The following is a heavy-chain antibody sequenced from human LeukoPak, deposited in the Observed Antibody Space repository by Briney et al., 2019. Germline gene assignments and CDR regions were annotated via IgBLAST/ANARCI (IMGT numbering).Heavy chain of an antibody. J-gene: IGHJ4*02. CDR1: GYTFTGYY. CDR2: INPNSGGT. V-gene: IGHV1-2*02. D-gene: IGHD4-17*01. CDR3: ARVYPLTTVTSFDY. Sequence: ASVEVSCKASGYTFTGYYMHWVRQAPGQGLEWMGWINPNSGGTNYAQQFQGRVTMTRDTSISTAYMELSRLRSDDTAVYYCARVYPLTTVTSFDYWGQGTLVTVSS.